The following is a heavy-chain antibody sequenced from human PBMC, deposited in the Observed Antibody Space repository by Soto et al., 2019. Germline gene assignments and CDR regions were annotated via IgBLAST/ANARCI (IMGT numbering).Heavy chain of an antibody. CDR2: IIPVFGAA. Sequence: QVQLVQSGAEVKKPGSSVRVSCKASGATLKSFINYDITWVRQAPGQGLEYMGGIIPVFGAANHAQKFQGRVTISADESTRTVNMELSSLTSKDTAVYYCARGVATKFLVLKYDALDSWGQGTMVTVSS. CDR1: GATLKSFINYD. V-gene: IGHV1-69*12. CDR3: ARGVATKFLVLKYDALDS. J-gene: IGHJ3*02. D-gene: IGHD5-12*01.